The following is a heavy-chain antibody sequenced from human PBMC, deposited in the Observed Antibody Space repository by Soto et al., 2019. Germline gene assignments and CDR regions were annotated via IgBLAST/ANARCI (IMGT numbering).Heavy chain of an antibody. J-gene: IGHJ5*02. CDR3: AKAQGLRTPVATTGGFDP. V-gene: IGHV3-9*01. CDR2: ISWNSGSL. Sequence: EVQLVESGGGLVQPGRSLRLSCAASGFTFGDYAMHWVRQPPGKGLEWVSGISWNSGSLLYADSVKGRFTISRDNAKNSXXLQMNSLRTDDTASYYCAKAQGLRTPVATTGGFDPWGQGTLVIVSS. CDR1: GFTFGDYA. D-gene: IGHD5-12*01.